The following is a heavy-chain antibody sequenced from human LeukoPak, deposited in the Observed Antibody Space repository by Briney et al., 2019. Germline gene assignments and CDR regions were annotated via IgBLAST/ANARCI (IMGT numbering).Heavy chain of an antibody. J-gene: IGHJ3*02. D-gene: IGHD6-19*01. CDR1: GGSISIYY. Sequence: PSETESLTCTVSGGSISIYYWSWIRQPPRRGLECIGYIDYSGGTKYITSLKSRVTISVDPPKNQYSLKLSSVTAADTAVYYCARPLAYNSKAFDIWGQGTMVTVSS. CDR3: ARPLAYNSKAFDI. CDR2: IDYSGGT. V-gene: IGHV4-59*08.